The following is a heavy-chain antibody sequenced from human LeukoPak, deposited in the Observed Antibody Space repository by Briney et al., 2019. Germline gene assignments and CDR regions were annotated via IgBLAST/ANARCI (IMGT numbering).Heavy chain of an antibody. D-gene: IGHD2-2*01. CDR3: AKDLEDIVVVPAALLFDY. CDR1: GFTFSSYA. V-gene: IGHV3-23*01. Sequence: GGSLRLSCAASGFTFSSYAVSWVRQAPGKGLEWVSAISGSGGSTYYADSVKGRLTISRDNSKNTLYLQMNSLRAEDTAVYYCAKDLEDIVVVPAALLFDYWGQGTLVTVSS. CDR2: ISGSGGST. J-gene: IGHJ4*02.